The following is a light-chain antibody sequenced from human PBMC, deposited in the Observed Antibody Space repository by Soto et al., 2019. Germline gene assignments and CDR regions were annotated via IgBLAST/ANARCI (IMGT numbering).Light chain of an antibody. CDR1: QGIGSY. J-gene: IGKJ1*01. CDR3: QQLNSFPPWT. V-gene: IGKV1-9*01. CDR2: AAS. Sequence: DIQLTQSPSFLSASLGDRVTMTCRASQGIGSYLAWYQQKPGKAPKLLIYAASTLQSGVPSRFSGSGSGTDFTLTISCLQSEDFATYYCQQLNSFPPWTFGQGTKVDIK.